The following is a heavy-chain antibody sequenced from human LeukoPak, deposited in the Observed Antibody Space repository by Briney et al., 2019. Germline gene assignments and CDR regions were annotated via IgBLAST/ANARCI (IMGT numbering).Heavy chain of an antibody. CDR3: ARGGGSFVH. D-gene: IGHD4-23*01. CDR2: IIPIFGKA. Sequence: SVKVSCKASGGTFSSYAISWVRQAPGQGLEWMGRIIPIFGKANYAQKFQGRVTMTRNTSISTAYMELSSLRSEDTAVYYCARGGGSFVHWGQGTLVTVSS. J-gene: IGHJ4*02. CDR1: GGTFSSYA. V-gene: IGHV1-69*04.